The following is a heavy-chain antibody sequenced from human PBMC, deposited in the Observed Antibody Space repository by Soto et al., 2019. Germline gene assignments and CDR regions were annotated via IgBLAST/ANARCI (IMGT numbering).Heavy chain of an antibody. J-gene: IGHJ6*02. CDR3: AKDPNGDYVGGFEF. V-gene: IGHV3-23*01. CDR1: GLPFSKYA. CDR2: ISASGGAT. D-gene: IGHD4-17*01. Sequence: GGSRRLSCRVSGLPFSKYAIAWVREAPGKGLEWVSGISASGGATYYADSVKGRFTISRDNSKNTHSLQMNSLRAEDTAVYYCAKDPNGDYVGGFEFRGQGTTVTVSS.